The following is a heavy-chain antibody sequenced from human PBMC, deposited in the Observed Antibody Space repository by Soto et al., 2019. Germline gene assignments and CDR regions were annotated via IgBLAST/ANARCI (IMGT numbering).Heavy chain of an antibody. CDR3: TRSNNWNYEYYFDY. D-gene: IGHD1-7*01. CDR2: IDWEEEK. CDR1: GFSLSRKGMS. V-gene: IGHV2-70*01. Sequence: SGPTLVNPKQTLILTCAFSGFSLSRKGMSVSWIRQPPGKALEFLALIDWEEEKFYSPSLRTRLTVSKDTSKSQVVLTLTNVDPVDTATYYCTRSNNWNYEYYFDYWGQGTLVTVSS. J-gene: IGHJ4*02.